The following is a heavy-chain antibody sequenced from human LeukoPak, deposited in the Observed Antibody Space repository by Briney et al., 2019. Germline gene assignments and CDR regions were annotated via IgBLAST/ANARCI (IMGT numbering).Heavy chain of an antibody. CDR3: ARDFTIIGVVHYYLDY. J-gene: IGHJ4*02. CDR2: IYTSGST. V-gene: IGHV4-4*07. CDR1: GGSISSYY. D-gene: IGHD3-3*01. Sequence: SETLSLTCTVSGGSISSYYWSWIRQPAGKGLEWIGRIYTSGSTNYNPSLKSRVTMSVDTSKNQFSLKLSSVTAADTAVYYCARDFTIIGVVHYYLDYWGQGTLVTVSS.